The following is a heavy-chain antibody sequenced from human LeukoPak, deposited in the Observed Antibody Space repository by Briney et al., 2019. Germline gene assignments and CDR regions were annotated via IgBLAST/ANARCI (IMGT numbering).Heavy chain of an antibody. J-gene: IGHJ4*02. CDR2: IDPKSGGT. CDR1: GYIFIGYY. Sequence: GASVKVSCKTSGYIFIGYYMHGVRQAPGQGLEWMGWIDPKSGGTKYAQKFQGRVTMTRDMSISTAYMDLRRLKSDDTAVYYCVRDMDRGQWLVRPYNWGQGTLVTVSS. V-gene: IGHV1-2*02. D-gene: IGHD6-19*01. CDR3: VRDMDRGQWLVRPYN.